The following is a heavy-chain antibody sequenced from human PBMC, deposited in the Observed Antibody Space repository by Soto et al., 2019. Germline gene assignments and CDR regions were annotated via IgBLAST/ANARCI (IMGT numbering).Heavy chain of an antibody. Sequence: PSLTMPVTYTVSDGTIRSSNYYWSWIRQPPGKGLEWIGSMYYSGNTYYNPSLKSRVTVYVDTSKNQFSLKLNSVTAADTAVYFWARQSPAFHYYSLGVWGQGTTVTVS. J-gene: IGHJ6*02. CDR2: MYYSGNT. CDR3: ARQSPAFHYYSLGV. V-gene: IGHV4-39*01. CDR1: DGTIRSSNYY.